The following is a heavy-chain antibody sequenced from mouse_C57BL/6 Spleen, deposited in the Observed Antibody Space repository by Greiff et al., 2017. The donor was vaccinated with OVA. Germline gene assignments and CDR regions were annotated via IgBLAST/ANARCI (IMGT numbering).Heavy chain of an antibody. CDR3: ARDDDYDGYWYFDV. CDR1: GYSITSGYY. V-gene: IGHV3-6*01. Sequence: EVQLVESGPGLVKPSQSLSLTCSVTGYSITSGYYWNWIRQFPGNKLEWMGYISYDGSNNYNPSLKNRIPITRDTSKNQFFLKLNSVTTEDTATYYCARDDDYDGYWYFDVWGTGTTVTVSS. D-gene: IGHD2-4*01. CDR2: ISYDGSN. J-gene: IGHJ1*03.